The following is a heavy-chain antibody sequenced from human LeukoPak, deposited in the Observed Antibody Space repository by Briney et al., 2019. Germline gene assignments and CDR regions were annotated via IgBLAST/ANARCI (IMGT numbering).Heavy chain of an antibody. D-gene: IGHD3-22*01. CDR3: ARDRSYHDSSGYSWKLES. CDR2: IYSAGSS. J-gene: IGHJ4*02. Sequence: GGSLRLSCEASGFSVSNNYMSWVRQAPGKGLEWVSVIYSAGSSLYAESVRGRFTISRDYSTNTLSLQMNSLRAEDTAVYYCARDRSYHDSSGYSWKLESWGQGTLVTVSS. CDR1: GFSVSNNY. V-gene: IGHV3-53*01.